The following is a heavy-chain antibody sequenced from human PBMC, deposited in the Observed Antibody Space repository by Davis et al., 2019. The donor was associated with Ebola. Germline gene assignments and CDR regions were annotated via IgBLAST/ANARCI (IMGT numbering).Heavy chain of an antibody. V-gene: IGHV3-21*01. CDR1: GFTFSSYS. Sequence: GESLKISCAASGFTFSSYSMNWVRQAPGKGLEWVSSISSSSSYIYYADSVKGRFTISRDNAKNSLYLQMNSLRAEDTAVYYCARDPMIAPDYWGQGTLVTVSS. D-gene: IGHD2-21*01. CDR2: ISSSSSYI. J-gene: IGHJ4*02. CDR3: ARDPMIAPDY.